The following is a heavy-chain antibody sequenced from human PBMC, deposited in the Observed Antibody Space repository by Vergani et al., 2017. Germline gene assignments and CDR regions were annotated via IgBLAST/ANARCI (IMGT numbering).Heavy chain of an antibody. V-gene: IGHV4-59*01. CDR2: IYYSGST. CDR1: GGSISSYY. J-gene: IGHJ5*02. CDR3: ARVATIFGNWSDP. D-gene: IGHD3-3*01. Sequence: QVQLQESGPGLVKPSETLSLTCTVSGGSISSYYWSWIRQPPGKGLEWIGYIYYSGSTNYNPSLKSRVTISVDTSKNQFSLKLSSVTAADTAVYYCARVATIFGNWSDPWGQGTLVTVSS.